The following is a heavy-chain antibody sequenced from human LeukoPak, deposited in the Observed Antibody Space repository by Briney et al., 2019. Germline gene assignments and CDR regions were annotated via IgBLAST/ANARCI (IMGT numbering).Heavy chain of an antibody. CDR3: ARDRPRAV. Sequence: SGGSLRLSCAASGFSVSSNYMSWVRQAPGKGLEWVSVIYSGGTTYYADSVKGRFTISRDNSKNTPYLQMNSLRVEDTAVYYCARDRPRAVWGQGTTVTVSS. J-gene: IGHJ6*02. V-gene: IGHV3-53*01. CDR2: IYSGGTT. CDR1: GFSVSSNY.